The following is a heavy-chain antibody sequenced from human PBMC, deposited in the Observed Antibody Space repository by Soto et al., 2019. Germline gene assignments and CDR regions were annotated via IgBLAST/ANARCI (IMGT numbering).Heavy chain of an antibody. CDR1: GFDASVNY. J-gene: IGHJ6*02. CDR3: VRENYDYGMDV. V-gene: IGHV3-66*01. CDR2: INSGGST. Sequence: EVQLVESGGTLVQPGGSLRLSCAASGFDASVNYMTWVRQAPGKGLEWVSAINSGGSTFYADSVKGRFTISRDNSKNTLYLQMNSLRVEDTAMYYCVRENYDYGMDVWGQGTAVTVSS.